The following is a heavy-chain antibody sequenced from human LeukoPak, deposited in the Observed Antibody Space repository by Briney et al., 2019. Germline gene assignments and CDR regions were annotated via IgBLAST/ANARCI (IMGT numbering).Heavy chain of an antibody. CDR1: GFTFSSYS. CDR3: ARGGHNSASSNWFDP. Sequence: GRSLRLSCAASGFTFSSYSMNWVRQAPGKGLEWVSSISTSSIYIYYADSMKGRFTISRDNAKSSLYLQMNSLRADDTAVYYCARGGHNSASSNWFDPWGQGTLVTVSS. D-gene: IGHD4-23*01. J-gene: IGHJ5*02. CDR2: ISTSSIYI. V-gene: IGHV3-21*01.